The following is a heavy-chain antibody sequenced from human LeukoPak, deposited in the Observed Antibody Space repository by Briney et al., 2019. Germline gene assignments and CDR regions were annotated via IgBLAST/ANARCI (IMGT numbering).Heavy chain of an antibody. J-gene: IGHJ5*02. CDR2: IYYSGST. V-gene: IGHV4-39*07. Sequence: PETLSLTCTVSGGSISSSSYYWGWIRRPPGKGLEWIGSIYYSGSTNYNPSLKSRVTMSVDTSKNQFSLKLSSVTAADTAVYYCARTRYYYNSSGSQYNWFDPWGQGTLVTVSS. CDR1: GGSISSSSYY. CDR3: ARTRYYYNSSGSQYNWFDP. D-gene: IGHD3-22*01.